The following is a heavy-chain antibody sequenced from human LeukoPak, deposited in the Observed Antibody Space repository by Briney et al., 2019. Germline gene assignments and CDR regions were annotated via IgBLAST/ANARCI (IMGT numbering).Heavy chain of an antibody. D-gene: IGHD3-10*01. CDR2: ISGDNGDT. J-gene: IGHJ4*02. CDR1: GYTFTSYG. Sequence: ASVKVSCKASGYTFTSYGISWVRQAPGQGLEWMGWISGDNGDTNYAQKLQGRVTMTTDTSTSTAYMELRSLRYDDTAVYYCASLGFGESPGPFDYWGQGTLVTVSS. CDR3: ASLGFGESPGPFDY. V-gene: IGHV1-18*01.